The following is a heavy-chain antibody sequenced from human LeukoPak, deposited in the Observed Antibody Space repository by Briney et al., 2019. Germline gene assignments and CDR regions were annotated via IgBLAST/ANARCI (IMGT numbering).Heavy chain of an antibody. J-gene: IGHJ4*02. D-gene: IGHD1-26*01. CDR3: ARVEWGVFVDY. CDR1: GGSISSGSYY. Sequence: PSETLSLTCAVSGGSISSGSYYWSWIRQPAGKGLEWIVRIYTSGSTNYNPSLKSRVTISVDTSKNQFSLKLSSVTAADTAVYYCARVEWGVFVDYWGQGTLVTVSS. CDR2: IYTSGST. V-gene: IGHV4-61*02.